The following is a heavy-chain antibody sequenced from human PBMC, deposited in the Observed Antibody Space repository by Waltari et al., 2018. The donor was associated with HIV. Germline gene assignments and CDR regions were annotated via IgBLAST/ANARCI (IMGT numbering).Heavy chain of an antibody. Sequence: QVRLEESGPRTVKPSETLTLKCSIFSDSIINFFWTWVRQPPGKGLEYLGYVFYNGDSDYNPSLKSRFTIALDTSNYLFYLNLASVTTSDTAVYYCARGNRTLIGSYSQFFFDDWGQGTLVTVSS. CDR2: VFYNGDS. J-gene: IGHJ4*02. V-gene: IGHV4-59*01. CDR3: ARGNRTLIGSYSQFFFDD. CDR1: SDSIINFF. D-gene: IGHD3-10*01.